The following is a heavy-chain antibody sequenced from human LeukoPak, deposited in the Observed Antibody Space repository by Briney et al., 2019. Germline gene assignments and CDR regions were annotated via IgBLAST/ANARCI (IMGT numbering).Heavy chain of an antibody. CDR1: GYTFTGYY. Sequence: ASVKVSCKASGYTFTGYYMHWVRQAPGQGLEWMGWINPNSGGTNYAQKFQGRVTKTRDTSISTAYMELSRLRSDDTAVYYCAREKVYYDSSGPGYWGQGTLVTVSS. V-gene: IGHV1-2*02. CDR2: INPNSGGT. D-gene: IGHD3-22*01. J-gene: IGHJ4*02. CDR3: AREKVYYDSSGPGY.